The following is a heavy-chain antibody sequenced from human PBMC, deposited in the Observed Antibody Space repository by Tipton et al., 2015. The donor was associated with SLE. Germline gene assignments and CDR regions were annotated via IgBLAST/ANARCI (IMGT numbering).Heavy chain of an antibody. CDR3: AREERPGGFDY. J-gene: IGHJ4*02. D-gene: IGHD1-1*01. V-gene: IGHV4-4*07. CDR1: GGSISSYF. CDR2: IYTSGDT. Sequence: TLSLTCTVSGGSISSYFWSWIRQPPGKGQEWFGRIYTSGDTNYNPSLKTRVTMSVDTSKNQFSLKLSSVTAADTAVYYCAREERPGGFDYWGQGTLVTVSS.